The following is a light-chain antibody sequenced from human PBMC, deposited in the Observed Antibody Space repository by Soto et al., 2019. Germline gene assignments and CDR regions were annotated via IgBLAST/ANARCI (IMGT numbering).Light chain of an antibody. J-gene: IGLJ2*01. CDR1: SSDVGSYNL. CDR2: EVS. CDR3: CSYAGSSALV. V-gene: IGLV2-23*02. Sequence: QSALTQPASVSGSPGQSITISCNGTSSDVGSYNLVSWYQQHPGKAPKLMIYEVSKRPSGVSNRFSGSKSGNTASLTISGLQAEDEADYYCCSYAGSSALVFGGGTKVTVL.